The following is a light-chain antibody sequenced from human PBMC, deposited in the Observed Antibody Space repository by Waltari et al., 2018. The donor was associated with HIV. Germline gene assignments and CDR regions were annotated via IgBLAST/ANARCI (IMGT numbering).Light chain of an antibody. CDR2: DVS. V-gene: IGLV2-14*03. J-gene: IGLJ3*02. CDR3: TSYASITSWV. Sequence: QSALTQPASVSGSPGQSITISCTGTSSDVGDLNFVSWYQQHPGKAPKLMIYDVSHRSSGIPVRVSGSKSDNTASLTISGLQAEDEADYYCTSYASITSWVFGGGTKVTVL. CDR1: SSDVGDLNF.